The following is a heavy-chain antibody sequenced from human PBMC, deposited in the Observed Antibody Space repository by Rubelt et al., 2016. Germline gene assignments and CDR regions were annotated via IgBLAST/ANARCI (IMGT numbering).Heavy chain of an antibody. CDR3: ARFKMGRRFLEWLPYGMDV. V-gene: IGHV4-34*01. J-gene: IGHJ6*02. CDR2: INHSGST. D-gene: IGHD3-3*01. CDR1: GGSFSGYY. Sequence: QVQLQQWGAGLLKPSETLSLTCAVYGGSFSGYYWSWIRQPQGKGLEWIGEINHSGSTNYNPSFKSRVTISVDPSKNQLSLKLSSVTAADTAVYYCARFKMGRRFLEWLPYGMDVWGQGTTVTVSS.